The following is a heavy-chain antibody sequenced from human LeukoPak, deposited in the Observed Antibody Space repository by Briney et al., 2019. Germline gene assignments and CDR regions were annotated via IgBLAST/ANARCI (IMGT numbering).Heavy chain of an antibody. CDR2: IKQDGSEK. J-gene: IGHJ6*03. CDR3: ARSPNGYYVDV. V-gene: IGHV3-7*01. D-gene: IGHD2-8*01. Sequence: PGGSLRLACAASGFTLSINWISWVRQAPGKGLEWVANIKQDGSEKYYVDSVKGRFTISRDNAKNSLDLQMNSLRAEDTAVYYCARSPNGYYVDVWGKGTTVTVSS. CDR1: GFTLSINW.